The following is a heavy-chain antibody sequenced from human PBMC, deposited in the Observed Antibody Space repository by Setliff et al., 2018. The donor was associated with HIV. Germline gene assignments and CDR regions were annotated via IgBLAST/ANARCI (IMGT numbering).Heavy chain of an antibody. CDR3: ARDSCSSTSCPNWFDP. D-gene: IGHD2-2*01. Sequence: ASVKVSCKGSGYIFNTNGISWVRQAPGQGLEWMGWISAYNGNTNYAQRFQGRVTMTTDTSTSTAYMELRSLRSDDTAAYFCARDSCSSTSCPNWFDPWGQGTLVTVSS. CDR2: ISAYNGNT. CDR1: GYIFNTNG. V-gene: IGHV1-18*01. J-gene: IGHJ5*02.